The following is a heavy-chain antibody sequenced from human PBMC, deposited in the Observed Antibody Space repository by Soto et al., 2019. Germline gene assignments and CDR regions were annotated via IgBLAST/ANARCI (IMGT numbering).Heavy chain of an antibody. Sequence: PSETLSLTCAVYGGSFSGYYWNWIRQPPGKGLEWIWEIDHSGYTNYNPSLKSRVTISVDTSKNQFSLRLTSVTAADTAVYYCARVRDWFDPWGQGTLVTVSS. CDR3: ARVRDWFDP. D-gene: IGHD3-3*01. V-gene: IGHV4-34*01. CDR1: GGSFSGYY. J-gene: IGHJ5*02. CDR2: IDHSGYT.